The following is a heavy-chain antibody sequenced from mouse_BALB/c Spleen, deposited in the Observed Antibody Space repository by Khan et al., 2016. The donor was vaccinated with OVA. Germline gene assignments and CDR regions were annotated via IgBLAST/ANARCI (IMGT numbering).Heavy chain of an antibody. D-gene: IGHD2-1*01. J-gene: IGHJ3*01. CDR1: GYTFTSYY. CDR2: INPSNGGT. CDR3: TRSGYGTFAY. V-gene: IGHV1S81*02. Sequence: QVQLKQSGAELVKPGASVRLSCKASGYTFTSYYLYWVKQRPGQGLEWIGDINPSNGGTNFNEKFKSKATLTVDKSSRTAYMQLSSLTSEDSAVYYCTRSGYGTFAYWGQGTLVTVSA.